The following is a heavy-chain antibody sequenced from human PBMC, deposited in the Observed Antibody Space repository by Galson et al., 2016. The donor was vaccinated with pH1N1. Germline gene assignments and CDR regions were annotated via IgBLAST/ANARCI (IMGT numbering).Heavy chain of an antibody. CDR3: ARNLFFYDGGGRDYLDQ. D-gene: IGHD3-16*01. J-gene: IGHJ4*02. Sequence: SLRLSCAASGFSLGGYWMHWVRQAPGKGLVWVARMSSDGITVNYADSVKGRFTISRDSAKNTLFLQLTSLRADDTAVYSCARNLFFYDGGGRDYLDQWGQGTLVAVSS. CDR2: MSSDGITV. CDR1: GFSLGGYW. V-gene: IGHV3-74*01.